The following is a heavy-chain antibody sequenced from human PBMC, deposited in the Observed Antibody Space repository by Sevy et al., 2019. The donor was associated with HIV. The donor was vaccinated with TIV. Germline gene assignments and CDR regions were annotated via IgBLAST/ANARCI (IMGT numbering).Heavy chain of an antibody. D-gene: IGHD2-8*01. CDR2: FSFGCGRI. CDR1: GFTFSKYS. CDR3: AREGCTKPHDY. V-gene: IGHV3-23*01. J-gene: IGHJ4*02. Sequence: GGSLRLSCEASGFTFSKYSMSWVRQAPGKGLEWVSTFSFGCGRINYADSVMGRFTISRDDSKNTLYLQMNSLRAEDTAVYYCAREGCTKPHDYWGQGTLVTVSS.